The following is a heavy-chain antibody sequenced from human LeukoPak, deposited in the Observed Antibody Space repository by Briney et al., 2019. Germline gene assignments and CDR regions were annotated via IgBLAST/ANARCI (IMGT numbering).Heavy chain of an antibody. CDR3: ARAYYDSSGYYSPGYFGY. CDR2: IIPIFGTA. D-gene: IGHD3-22*01. Sequence: GASVKVSCKASGGTFSSYAISWVRQAPGQGLEWMGGIIPIFGTANYAQKFQGRVTITTDESTSTAYMELSSLRSEDTAVYYCARAYYDSSGYYSPGYFGYWGQGTLVTVSS. V-gene: IGHV1-69*05. CDR1: GGTFSSYA. J-gene: IGHJ4*02.